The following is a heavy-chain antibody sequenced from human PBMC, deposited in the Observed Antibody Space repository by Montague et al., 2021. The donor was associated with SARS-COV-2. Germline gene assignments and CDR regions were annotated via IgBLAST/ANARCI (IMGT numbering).Heavy chain of an antibody. J-gene: IGHJ6*02. CDR2: INHSGST. Sequence: SETLSLTCAVYGGSFSGHYWSWIRQPPGKGLEWIGEINHSGSTNYNPSLKSRVTISVDTSKNQFSLKLSSVTAADTAVYYCTREGYQVLWSDYNYYGMDVWGQGTTVTVSS. D-gene: IGHD2-2*01. CDR1: GGSFSGHY. V-gene: IGHV4-34*01. CDR3: TREGYQVLWSDYNYYGMDV.